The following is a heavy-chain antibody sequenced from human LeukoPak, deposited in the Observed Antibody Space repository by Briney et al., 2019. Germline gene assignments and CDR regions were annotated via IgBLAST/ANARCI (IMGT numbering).Heavy chain of an antibody. J-gene: IGHJ5*02. CDR2: IIPIFGTA. CDR1: GGTFSSYA. Sequence: ASVKVSCKASGGTFSSYAISWVRQAPGQGLEWMGGIIPIFGTANYAQKFQGRVTITTDESTSTAYMELSSLRSDDTAVYYCASQAVATNDWFDPWGQGTLVTVSS. V-gene: IGHV1-69*05. CDR3: ASQAVATNDWFDP. D-gene: IGHD6-19*01.